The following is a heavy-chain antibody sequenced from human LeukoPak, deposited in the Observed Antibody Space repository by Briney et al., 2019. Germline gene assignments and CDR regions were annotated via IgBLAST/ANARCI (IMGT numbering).Heavy chain of an antibody. J-gene: IGHJ3*02. D-gene: IGHD3-22*01. V-gene: IGHV3-30*04. CDR3: AKDQVPPYYYDSSGYYGAFDI. CDR2: ISYDGSDK. Sequence: GGSPRLSCAASGSIFSNYAMHWVRQAPGKGLEWVAVISYDGSDKHYADSVKGRFTISRDNSKNTLYLQMNSLRDDDTAVYYCAKDQVPPYYYDSSGYYGAFDIWGQGTMVTVSS. CDR1: GSIFSNYA.